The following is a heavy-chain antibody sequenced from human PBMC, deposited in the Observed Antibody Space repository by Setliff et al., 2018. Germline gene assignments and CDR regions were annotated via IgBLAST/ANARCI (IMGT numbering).Heavy chain of an antibody. J-gene: IGHJ3*02. D-gene: IGHD3-3*01. CDR1: GFTFSSYS. CDR2: ISSSSSYI. V-gene: IGHV3-21*01. Sequence: PGGSLRLSCAASGFTFSSYSMNWVRQAPGQGLEWVSSISSSSSYIYYADSVKGRFTISRDNAKNSLYLQMNSLRADDTAVYYCARDTYTSFGVVPSEAHAFDIWGQGKMGTVSS. CDR3: ARDTYTSFGVVPSEAHAFDI.